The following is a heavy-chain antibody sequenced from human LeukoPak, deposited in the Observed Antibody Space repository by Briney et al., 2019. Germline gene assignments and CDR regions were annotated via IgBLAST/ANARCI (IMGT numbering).Heavy chain of an antibody. CDR2: ISAYNGNT. D-gene: IGHD6-19*01. CDR3: ATDRVHSSGGYGRGDY. J-gene: IGHJ4*02. V-gene: IGHV1-18*01. CDR1: GYTFTSYG. Sequence: GASVKVSCKASGYTFTSYGISWVRQAPGQGLEWMGWISAYNGNTNYAQKLQGRVTMTEDTSTDTAYMELSSLRSEDTAVYYCATDRVHSSGGYGRGDYWGQGTLVTVSS.